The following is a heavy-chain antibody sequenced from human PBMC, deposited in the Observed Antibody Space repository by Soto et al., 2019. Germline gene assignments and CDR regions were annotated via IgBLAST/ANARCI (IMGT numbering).Heavy chain of an antibody. CDR3: ARSRANYYDSRGYYYSTFDY. CDR2: IIPMFGTA. CDR1: GGTFSSYA. J-gene: IGHJ4*02. V-gene: IGHV1-69*12. Sequence: QVQLVQSGAEVKKPGSSVKVSCKTSGGTFSSYAISWVRQAPGQGLEWMGGIIPMFGTANYAQKFKGRVTITADESTSTAYMELSSLRSDDTAVYYCARSRANYYDSRGYYYSTFDYWGQGTLVTVSS. D-gene: IGHD3-22*01.